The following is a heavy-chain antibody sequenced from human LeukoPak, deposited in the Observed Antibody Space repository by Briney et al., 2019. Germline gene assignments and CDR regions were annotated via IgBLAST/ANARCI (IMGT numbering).Heavy chain of an antibody. V-gene: IGHV4-34*01. J-gene: IGHJ4*02. CDR2: INHRGST. CDR1: GGSFSGYY. CDR3: ARGLSAIVY. D-gene: IGHD2-15*01. Sequence: SEALSLPCAVYGGSFSGYYWSWIRLPPGKGLEWIGEINHRGSTNYNPSLKSRVTISVDTSKNQFSLKLSSVTAADTAVYYCARGLSAIVYWGQGTLVTVSS.